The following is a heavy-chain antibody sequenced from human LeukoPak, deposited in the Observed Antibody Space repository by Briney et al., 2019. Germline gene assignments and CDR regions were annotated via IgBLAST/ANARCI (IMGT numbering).Heavy chain of an antibody. CDR3: VRDRSSSWARDWFDP. V-gene: IGHV4-38-2*02. CDR1: GYSISSGYY. J-gene: IGHJ5*02. Sequence: PSETLSLTCAVSGYSISSGYYWGWIRQPPGKGLEWIGSIYHSGSTYYNPSLKSRVTISVDTSKNQFSLKLSSVTAADTAVYYCVRDRSSSWARDWFDPWGQGTLVTVFS. CDR2: IYHSGST. D-gene: IGHD6-13*01.